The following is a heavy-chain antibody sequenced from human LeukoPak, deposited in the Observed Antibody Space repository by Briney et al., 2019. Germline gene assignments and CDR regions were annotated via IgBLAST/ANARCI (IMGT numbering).Heavy chain of an antibody. Sequence: SETLSLTCAVYGGSVSGYYCSWIRQPPGKGLEWIGEINHSGSTNYNPSLKSRVTISVDTSKNQFSLKLCSVTAADTAVYYCARESTRRRGSGYYYMYFQHWGKGTLVTVSS. D-gene: IGHD3-22*01. J-gene: IGHJ1*01. CDR1: GGSVSGYY. V-gene: IGHV4-34*01. CDR2: INHSGST. CDR3: ARESTRRRGSGYYYMYFQH.